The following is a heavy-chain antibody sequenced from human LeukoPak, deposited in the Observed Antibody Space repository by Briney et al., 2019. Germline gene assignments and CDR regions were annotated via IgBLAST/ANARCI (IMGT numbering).Heavy chain of an antibody. CDR1: GGSISTYY. V-gene: IGHV4-59*01. CDR3: ARSYDSRGYYYYGMDV. J-gene: IGHJ6*02. CDR2: IYYTGST. Sequence: SETLSLTCTVSGGSISTYYWSWIRQPPGKGLEWVGYIYYTGSTNYNPSLKSRVTISVDTSKNQFSLKLSSVTTADTAVYFCARSYDSRGYYYYGMDVWGQGTTVTVSS. D-gene: IGHD3-22*01.